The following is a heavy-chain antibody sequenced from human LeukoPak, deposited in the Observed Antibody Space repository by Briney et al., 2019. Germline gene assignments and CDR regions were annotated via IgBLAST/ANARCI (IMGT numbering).Heavy chain of an antibody. Sequence: PGGSLRLSCAASGFTFSSYGMHWVRQAPGKGLEWVAVISYDGSNKYYADSVKGRFTISRDNSKNTLYLQMNSLRAEDTAVYYCAKEVGIGYYYYGMDVWGQGTTVTVFS. CDR2: ISYDGSNK. CDR3: AKEVGIGYYYYGMDV. V-gene: IGHV3-30*18. D-gene: IGHD1-26*01. CDR1: GFTFSSYG. J-gene: IGHJ6*02.